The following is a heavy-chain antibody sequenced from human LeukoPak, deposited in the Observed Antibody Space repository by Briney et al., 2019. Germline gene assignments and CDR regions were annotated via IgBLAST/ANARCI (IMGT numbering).Heavy chain of an antibody. D-gene: IGHD2-2*01. CDR1: GGSISSYY. V-gene: IGHV4-4*07. J-gene: IGHJ5*02. CDR2: IYTSGST. Sequence: MRSETLSLTCTVSGGSISSYYWRWIRQPAGKGLEWIGRIYTSGSTNYNPSLKSRVTMSVDTSKNQFSLKLSSVTAADTAVYYCARDGAVVVGTNWFDPWGQGTLVTVSS. CDR3: ARDGAVVVGTNWFDP.